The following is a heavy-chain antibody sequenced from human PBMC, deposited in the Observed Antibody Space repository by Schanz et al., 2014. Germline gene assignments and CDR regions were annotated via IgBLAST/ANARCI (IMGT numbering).Heavy chain of an antibody. J-gene: IGHJ4*02. Sequence: EVQLVESGGGLVQPGGSLRLSCAASEFTFSTDAMSWVRQAPGKGLEWLSVISASGGDTYYADSVKGRFTISRDNSNKTVDLQMNSLRAEDTALYYCVRDELLWFGEVLSLDYWGQGALVTVSS. CDR2: ISASGGDT. CDR1: EFTFSTDA. CDR3: VRDELLWFGEVLSLDY. D-gene: IGHD3-10*01. V-gene: IGHV3-23*04.